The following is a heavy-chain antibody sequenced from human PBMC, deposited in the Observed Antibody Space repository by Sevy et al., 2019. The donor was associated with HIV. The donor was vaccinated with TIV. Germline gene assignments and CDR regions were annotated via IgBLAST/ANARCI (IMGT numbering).Heavy chain of an antibody. Sequence: GGSLRLSCAASGFTFSSYAMHWVRQAPGKGLEWVAVISYDGRNIYYADSVKGRFTISRDNSKNTLYLQINSLRAEDTAVYYSARGAPHPSLRRYLDYWGQGTLVTVSS. CDR1: GFTFSSYA. D-gene: IGHD4-17*01. V-gene: IGHV3-30*04. CDR3: ARGAPHPSLRRYLDY. J-gene: IGHJ4*02. CDR2: ISYDGRNI.